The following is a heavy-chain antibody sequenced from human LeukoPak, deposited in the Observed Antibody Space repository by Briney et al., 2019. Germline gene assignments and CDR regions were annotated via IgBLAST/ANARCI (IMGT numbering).Heavy chain of an antibody. CDR3: ATDLNYYDSSGPKPSNWFDP. D-gene: IGHD3-22*01. V-gene: IGHV1-24*01. Sequence: ASVKVSCKVSGYTLTELSMHWVRQAPGKGLEWMGGFDPEDGETIYAQKFQGRVTMTEDTSTDTAYMELSSLRSEDTAVYYCATDLNYYDSSGPKPSNWFDPWGRGTLVTVSS. CDR1: GYTLTELS. CDR2: FDPEDGET. J-gene: IGHJ5*02.